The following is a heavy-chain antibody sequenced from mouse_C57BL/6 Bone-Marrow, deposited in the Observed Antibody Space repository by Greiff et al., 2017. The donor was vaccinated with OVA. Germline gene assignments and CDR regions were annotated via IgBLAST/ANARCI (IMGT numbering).Heavy chain of an antibody. Sequence: EVQLVESGGGLVQPGGSLKLSCAASGFIFSDYYMYWVRQTPEKRLEWVAYISNGGGSTYYPDTVKGRFTISRDNAKNTLYLQMSRLKSEDTAMYYCARHKSSYGYFDYWGQGTTLTVSS. CDR1: GFIFSDYY. D-gene: IGHD1-1*01. CDR2: ISNGGGST. V-gene: IGHV5-12*01. J-gene: IGHJ2*01. CDR3: ARHKSSYGYFDY.